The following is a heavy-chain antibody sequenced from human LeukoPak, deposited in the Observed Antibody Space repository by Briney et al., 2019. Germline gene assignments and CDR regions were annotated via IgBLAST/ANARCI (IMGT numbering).Heavy chain of an antibody. CDR3: AKSPRGVIYYFGY. Sequence: GRSLRLSCTASRFTFSNYGMHWVRQAPGKGLEWVAVIYSGGSTYYADSVKGRFTISRDNSKNTLYLQMNSLRAEDTAVYYCAKSPRGVIYYFGYWGQGTLVTVSS. D-gene: IGHD3-10*01. CDR1: RFTFSNYG. J-gene: IGHJ4*02. CDR2: IYSGGST. V-gene: IGHV3-NL1*01.